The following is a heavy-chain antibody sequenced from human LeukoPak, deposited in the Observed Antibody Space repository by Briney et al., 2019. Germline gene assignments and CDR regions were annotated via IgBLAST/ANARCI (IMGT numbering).Heavy chain of an antibody. J-gene: IGHJ4*02. Sequence: GRPLRLSCAASGFTFSSYGMHWVRQAPGKGLEWVAVISYDGSNKYYADSVKGRFTISRDNSKNTLYLQMNSLRAEDTAVYYCSRHEALPGDYWGQGTLVTVSS. CDR3: SRHEALPGDY. CDR2: ISYDGSNK. CDR1: GFTFSSYG. V-gene: IGHV3-30*03. D-gene: IGHD5-24*01.